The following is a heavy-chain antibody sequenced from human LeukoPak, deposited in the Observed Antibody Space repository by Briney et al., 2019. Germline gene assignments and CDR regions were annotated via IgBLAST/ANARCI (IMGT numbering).Heavy chain of an antibody. J-gene: IGHJ6*03. Sequence: GGSLRLSCAASGFTFSSYGMHWVRQAPGKGLEWVAFIRYDGINKYYADSVKGRFTISRDNFKNTLYPQVDSLRAEDTAVYYCAKDLAYYYYMDVWGKGTTVTISS. CDR2: IRYDGINK. V-gene: IGHV3-30*02. CDR1: GFTFSSYG. CDR3: AKDLAYYYYMDV.